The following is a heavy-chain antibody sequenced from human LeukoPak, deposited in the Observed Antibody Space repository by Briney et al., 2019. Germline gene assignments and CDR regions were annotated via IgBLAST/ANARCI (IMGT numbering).Heavy chain of an antibody. CDR2: ISSSGSTI. CDR1: GFTFSDYY. Sequence: PGGSLRLSCAATGFTFSDYYMNWIRQAPGKGLEWVSYISSSGSTIYYADSVKGRFTISRDNAKNSLYLQMNSLRAGDTAVYYCARDLYYYGSGSLDYWGQGTQVTVSS. J-gene: IGHJ4*02. CDR3: ARDLYYYGSGSLDY. V-gene: IGHV3-11*01. D-gene: IGHD3-10*01.